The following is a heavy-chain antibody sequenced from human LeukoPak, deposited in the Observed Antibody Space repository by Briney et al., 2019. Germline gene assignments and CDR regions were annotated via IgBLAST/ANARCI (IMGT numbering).Heavy chain of an antibody. CDR3: AKTSSGITYYMDV. V-gene: IGHV3-23*01. CDR1: GFTFSSYG. Sequence: PGGTLRLSCAASGFTFSSYGMSWVRQAPGKGLEWVSAISGSGGSTYYADSVKGRFTISRDNSKNTLYLQMNSLRAEDTAVYYCAKTSSGITYYMDVWGKGTTVTISS. CDR2: ISGSGGST. D-gene: IGHD3-10*01. J-gene: IGHJ6*03.